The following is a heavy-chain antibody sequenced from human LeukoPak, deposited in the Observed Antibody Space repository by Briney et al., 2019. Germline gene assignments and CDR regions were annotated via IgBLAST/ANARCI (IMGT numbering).Heavy chain of an antibody. J-gene: IGHJ4*02. Sequence: SQTLSLTCAVSGGSISSGGYSWSWIRQPPGKGLEWIGYIYHSGSTYYNPSLKSRVTISVDRSKNQFSLKLSSVTAADTAVYYCARVLLGELVLFDYWGQGTLVTVSS. CDR2: IYHSGST. D-gene: IGHD1-26*01. CDR3: ARVLLGELVLFDY. CDR1: GGSISSGGYS. V-gene: IGHV4-30-2*01.